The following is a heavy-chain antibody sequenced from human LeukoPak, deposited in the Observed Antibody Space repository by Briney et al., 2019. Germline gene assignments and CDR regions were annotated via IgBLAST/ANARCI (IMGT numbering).Heavy chain of an antibody. J-gene: IGHJ4*02. CDR1: GFTFGSYA. CDR3: AKPPMVYAILPGYYLKPAYFDY. CDR2: ISGSSTKT. V-gene: IGHV3-23*01. Sequence: PGGSLRLSCAASGFTFGSYAMSWVRQAPGKGLEWVSAISGSSTKTYYADSVKGRFTISRDNSKNTLYLQMNSLRAEDTAVYYCAKPPMVYAILPGYYLKPAYFDYWGQGTLVIVSS. D-gene: IGHD3-9*01.